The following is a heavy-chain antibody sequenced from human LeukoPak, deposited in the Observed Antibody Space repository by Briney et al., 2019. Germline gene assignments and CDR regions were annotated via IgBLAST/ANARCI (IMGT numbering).Heavy chain of an antibody. CDR1: GFTFSSYA. Sequence: GGSLRLSCAASGFTFSSYAMHWVRQAPGKGLEWVAVISYDGSNKYYADSVKGRFTISRDNSKNTLYLQMNSLRAEDTAVYYCARGYSGYDSKGLRSAFDIWGQGTMVTVSS. J-gene: IGHJ3*02. CDR2: ISYDGSNK. V-gene: IGHV3-30*04. CDR3: ARGYSGYDSKGLRSAFDI. D-gene: IGHD5-12*01.